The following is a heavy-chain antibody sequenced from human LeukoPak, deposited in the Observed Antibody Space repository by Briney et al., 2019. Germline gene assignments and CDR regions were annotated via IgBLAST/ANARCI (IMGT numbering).Heavy chain of an antibody. J-gene: IGHJ4*02. D-gene: IGHD3-3*01. Sequence: ASVKVSCKASGYTFNSYDISWVRQAPAQGLEWMARVSTYNGNTNYALKVQGRATMTTDTSTSTAYMELRSLRSDDTAVYYCARVLRYDFWSAYYFDYWGQGTLVTVSS. CDR1: GYTFNSYD. V-gene: IGHV1-18*01. CDR2: VSTYNGNT. CDR3: ARVLRYDFWSAYYFDY.